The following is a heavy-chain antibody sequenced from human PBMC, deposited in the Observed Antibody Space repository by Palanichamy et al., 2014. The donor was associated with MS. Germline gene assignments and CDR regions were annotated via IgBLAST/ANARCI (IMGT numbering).Heavy chain of an antibody. CDR1: GGSISSNTYY. Sequence: QLQLQESGPGLVKPSETLSLTCTVSGGSISSNTYYWGWIRQPPGKGLEWIGSVYYSGSTYYTPSLKSRVTLSADTSKNQFSLKLISVIAADTAVYYCARLWQGIRPPDLWGRGTPVTVSS. D-gene: IGHD3-10*01. CDR3: ARLWQGIRPPDL. V-gene: IGHV4-39*01. J-gene: IGHJ2*01. CDR2: VYYSGST.